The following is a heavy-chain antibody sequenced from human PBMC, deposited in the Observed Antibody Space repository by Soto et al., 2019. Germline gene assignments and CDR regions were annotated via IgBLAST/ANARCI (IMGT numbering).Heavy chain of an antibody. V-gene: IGHV4-59*01. Sequence: PSETLSLTCTVSGGSISTYYWSWIRQPPGKGLEWIGCVYYSGSTNYNPSLRSRVTISVDTSKNHFSLKLSSVTAADTAVYYCARDENGGNFDHWGQGTLVTVS. J-gene: IGHJ4*02. CDR2: VYYSGST. CDR3: ARDENGGNFDH. D-gene: IGHD2-15*01. CDR1: GGSISTYY.